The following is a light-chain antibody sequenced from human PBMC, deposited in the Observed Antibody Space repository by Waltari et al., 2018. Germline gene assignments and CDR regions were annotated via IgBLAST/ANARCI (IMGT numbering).Light chain of an antibody. CDR2: AAS. J-gene: IGKJ1*01. CDR3: QQFDSSPTWT. Sequence: EIVLTQSPGPLSLSPGQRATLPCRASQSVTSTFLSWYQQKPGQAPSLLFYAASSMATGVPDRFSGSGSGTDFTLTISRLEPDDFAVYYCQQFDSSPTWTFGQGTKVEIK. V-gene: IGKV3-20*01. CDR1: QSVTSTF.